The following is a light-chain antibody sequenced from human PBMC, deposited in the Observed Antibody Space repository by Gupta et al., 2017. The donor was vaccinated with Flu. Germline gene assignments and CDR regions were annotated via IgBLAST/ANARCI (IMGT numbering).Light chain of an antibody. CDR1: QSLSHNY. CDR3: QQFGSSPYT. V-gene: IGKV3-20*01. Sequence: EAVTLSCMASQSLSHNYLAWYQKKPGQPPRLLIYGASNRSTGIPDRFSGSGSGTDFTLTISRLEPEDFAVYYCQQFGSSPYTFGQGSKLEIK. J-gene: IGKJ2*01. CDR2: GAS.